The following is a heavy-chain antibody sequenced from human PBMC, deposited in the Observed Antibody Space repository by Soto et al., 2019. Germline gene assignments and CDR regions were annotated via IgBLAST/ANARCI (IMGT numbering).Heavy chain of an antibody. CDR1: GFTFSSYA. Sequence: PGGSLRLSCAASGFTFSSYAMSWVRQAPGKGLEWVSAISGSGGSTYYADSVKGWFTISRDNSKNTLYLQMNSLRAEDTAVYYCAKRGLMGATGGYYYYYGMDVWGQGTTVTVSS. V-gene: IGHV3-23*01. CDR2: ISGSGGST. J-gene: IGHJ6*02. D-gene: IGHD1-26*01. CDR3: AKRGLMGATGGYYYYYGMDV.